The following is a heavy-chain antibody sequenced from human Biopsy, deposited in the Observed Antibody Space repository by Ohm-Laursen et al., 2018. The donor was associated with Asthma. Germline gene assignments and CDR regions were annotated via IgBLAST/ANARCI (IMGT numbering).Heavy chain of an antibody. D-gene: IGHD1-26*01. CDR1: GFTFSNYG. V-gene: IGHV3-30*18. Sequence: SLRLSCSASGFTFSNYGMHWVRQAPGKGLDWVAVISFDGSNKNYTDSVKGRFTISRDNSRNTLHLQMNGLRAEDTAVYYCAKDVFPGWELRRGPDYWGQGTLVTVSS. CDR2: ISFDGSNK. J-gene: IGHJ4*02. CDR3: AKDVFPGWELRRGPDY.